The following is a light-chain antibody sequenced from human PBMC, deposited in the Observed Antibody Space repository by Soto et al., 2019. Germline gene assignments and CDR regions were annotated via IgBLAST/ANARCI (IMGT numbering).Light chain of an antibody. CDR1: QSVLYSSNNKNY. V-gene: IGKV4-1*01. CDR3: QQYYSTPQT. Sequence: DIVMTQSPDSLGVSLGERATINCKSSQSVLYSSNNKNYIAWYQQKPGQPPKLLIYWASTRESGVPDRFSGSGSGTDFTLTISSLQAEDVAVYYCQQYYSTPQTFGQGTKLEIK. J-gene: IGKJ2*01. CDR2: WAS.